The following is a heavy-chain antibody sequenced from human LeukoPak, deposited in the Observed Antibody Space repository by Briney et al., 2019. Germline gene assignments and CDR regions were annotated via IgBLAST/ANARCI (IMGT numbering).Heavy chain of an antibody. CDR3: TREPHCTNGVCVRHFDY. V-gene: IGHV3-49*04. CDR2: IRSKAYGGTT. Sequence: GSLRLSCTAPGFTFGDYAMSWVRQAPGKGLEWVGFIRSKAYGGTTEYAASVKGRFTISRDDSKSIAYLQMNSLKTEDTAVYYCTREPHCTNGVCVRHFDYWGQGTLVTVSS. CDR1: GFTFGDYA. J-gene: IGHJ4*02. D-gene: IGHD2-8*01.